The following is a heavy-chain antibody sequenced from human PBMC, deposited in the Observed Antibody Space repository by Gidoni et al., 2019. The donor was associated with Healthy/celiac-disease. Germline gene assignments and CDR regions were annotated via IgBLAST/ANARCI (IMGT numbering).Heavy chain of an antibody. Sequence: QVQLQESGPGLVKPSETLSLTCTVSGGSISSYYWSWIRQPPGKGLEWIGYIYYSGSTNYNPSLKSRVTISVDTSKNQFSLKLSSVTAADTAVYYCARDFDYGGNSRVNAFDIWGQGTMVTVSS. D-gene: IGHD4-17*01. V-gene: IGHV4-59*01. J-gene: IGHJ3*02. CDR2: IYYSGST. CDR3: ARDFDYGGNSRVNAFDI. CDR1: GGSISSYY.